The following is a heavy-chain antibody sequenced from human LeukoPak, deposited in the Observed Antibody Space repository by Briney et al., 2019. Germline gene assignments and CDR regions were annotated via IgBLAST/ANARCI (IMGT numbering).Heavy chain of an antibody. CDR2: ISSSVITI. Sequence: GGSLRLSCAASGFTFSSYDMNWVRQAPGQGLEWVSYISSSVITIYYADSVKGRVTISRDNTKNSLYLQMNSLRAEDTAVYYCARGEVDTAIGVDYYYHYMDVWGKGTTVTISS. V-gene: IGHV3-48*03. CDR3: ARGEVDTAIGVDYYYHYMDV. D-gene: IGHD5-18*01. CDR1: GFTFSSYD. J-gene: IGHJ6*03.